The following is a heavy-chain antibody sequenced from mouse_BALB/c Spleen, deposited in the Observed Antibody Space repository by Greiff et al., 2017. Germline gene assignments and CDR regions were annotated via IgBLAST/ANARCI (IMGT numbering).Heavy chain of an antibody. J-gene: IGHJ2*01. CDR2: ISSGGSYT. V-gene: IGHV5-6*01. D-gene: IGHD4-1*02. CDR3: ARPQLGRDYFDY. CDR1: GFTFSSYG. Sequence: EVQGVESGGDLVKPGGSLKLSCAASGFTFSSYGMSWVRQTPDKRLEWVATISSGGSYTYYPDSVKGRFTISRDNAKNTLYLQMSSLKSEDTAMYYCARPQLGRDYFDYWGQGTTLTVSS.